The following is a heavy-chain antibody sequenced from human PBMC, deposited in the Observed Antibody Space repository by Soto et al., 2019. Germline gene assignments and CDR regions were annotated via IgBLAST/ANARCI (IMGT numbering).Heavy chain of an antibody. CDR2: IYYSGST. Sequence: PSETLSLTCTVSGGSISSSSYYWGWIRQPPGKGLEWIGSIYYSGSTYYNPSLKSRVTISVDTSKNQFSLKLSSVTAADTAVYYCARNRDNSNYFNYYYYGMDVWGQGTTVTVSS. V-gene: IGHV4-39*01. CDR3: ARNRDNSNYFNYYYYGMDV. CDR1: GGSISSSSYY. J-gene: IGHJ6*02. D-gene: IGHD4-4*01.